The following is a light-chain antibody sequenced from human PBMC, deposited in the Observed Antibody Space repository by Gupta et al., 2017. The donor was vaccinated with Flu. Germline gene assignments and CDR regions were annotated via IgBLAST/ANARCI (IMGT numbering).Light chain of an antibody. J-gene: IGKJ3*01. V-gene: IGKV3-20*01. CDR1: QSVSSSY. CDR3: QQYGSSTFT. Sequence: VLTQSPGTLSLSPGERATLSCRASQSVSSSYLAWYQQKPGQAPRLLIYGASSRASGIPDRFSGSGSGTDFTLTISTLEPEDFAVYYCQQYGSSTFTFGPGTKVDIK. CDR2: GAS.